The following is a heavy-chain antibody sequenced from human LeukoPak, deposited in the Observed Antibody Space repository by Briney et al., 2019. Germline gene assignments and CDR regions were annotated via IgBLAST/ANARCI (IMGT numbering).Heavy chain of an antibody. J-gene: IGHJ4*02. Sequence: GGSLRLSCAASGFTFSSYWMSWVREAPGKGLEWVANIKKDGGEKYYVDSVKGRFTISRDNAKTSLYLQLNSLRAEDTAVYYCARDLSGVTGYTYGRGIDYWGQGTLVTVSS. V-gene: IGHV3-7*01. CDR2: IKKDGGEK. D-gene: IGHD5-18*01. CDR3: ARDLSGVTGYTYGRGIDY. CDR1: GFTFSSYW.